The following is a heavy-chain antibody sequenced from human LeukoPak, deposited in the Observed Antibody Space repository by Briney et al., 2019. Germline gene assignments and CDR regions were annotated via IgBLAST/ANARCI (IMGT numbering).Heavy chain of an antibody. CDR3: ARDLAMYSPDLDY. D-gene: IGHD1-26*01. J-gene: IGHJ4*02. CDR1: GYTFTDYY. CDR2: INPKTGVT. V-gene: IGHV1-2*02. Sequence: GASVKVSCKASGYTFTDYYLHWVRQAPGHGLEWMGLINPKTGVTKYAQNFQGRVTMTRDTSINTAYMEVSRLRSDDTAVFYCARDLAMYSPDLDYWGQGTLVTVSS.